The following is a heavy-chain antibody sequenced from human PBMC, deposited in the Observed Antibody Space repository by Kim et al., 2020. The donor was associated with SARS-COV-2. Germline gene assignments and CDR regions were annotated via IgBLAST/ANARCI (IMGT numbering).Heavy chain of an antibody. D-gene: IGHD6-13*01. CDR1: GFTFHRSA. CDR2: VSGDGTTT. V-gene: IGHV3-43*02. CDR3: ARDMPESSSFHMDV. J-gene: IGHJ6*03. Sequence: GGSLRLSCAISGFTFHRSAMHWVRQAPGKGLEWVSLVSGDGTTTFYADSVRGRFTISRDNAKDSLFLQMNSLTSEDTAFYYCARDMPESSSFHMDVWG.